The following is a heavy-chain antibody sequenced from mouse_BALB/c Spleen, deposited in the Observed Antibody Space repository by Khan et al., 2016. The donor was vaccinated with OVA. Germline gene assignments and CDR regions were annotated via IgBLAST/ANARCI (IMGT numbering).Heavy chain of an antibody. CDR1: GYSITSGYV. V-gene: IGHV3-2*02. D-gene: IGHD1-1*01. J-gene: IGHJ2*01. Sequence: EVQLQESGPGLVKPSQSLSLTCTVTGYSITSGYVWNWIRQLPGNKLEWMGYISYSGVTSYTPSLKSRISITRDTSKNQFFLQLTSVTTEDTATYYCARGNYYGYYFDYWGQGTTLTVSA. CDR2: ISYSGVT. CDR3: ARGNYYGYYFDY.